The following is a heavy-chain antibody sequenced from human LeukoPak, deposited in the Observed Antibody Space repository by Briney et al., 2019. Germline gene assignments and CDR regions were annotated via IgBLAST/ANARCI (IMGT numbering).Heavy chain of an antibody. J-gene: IGHJ4*02. Sequence: GGSLRLSCAASGFTFSSYEMNWVRQAPGKWLEWVSYISSSGSTIYYADSVKGRFTISRDNAKNTLYLQMNSLRAEDTAVYYCARATASRFDYWGQGTLVTVSS. CDR3: ARATASRFDY. CDR2: ISSSGSTI. V-gene: IGHV3-48*03. CDR1: GFTFSSYE. D-gene: IGHD4-17*01.